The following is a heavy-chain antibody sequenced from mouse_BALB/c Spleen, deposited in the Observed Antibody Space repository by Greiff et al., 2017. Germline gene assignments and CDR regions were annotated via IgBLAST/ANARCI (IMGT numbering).Heavy chain of an antibody. Sequence: DVKLVESGAELVKPGASVKLSCTASGFNIKDTYMHWVKQRPEQGLEWIGRIDPANGNTKYDPKFQDKATLTVDKSSSTAYMQLSSPTSEDSAVYYCTKGWDFDYWGQGTTLTVSS. CDR2: IDPANGNT. J-gene: IGHJ2*01. V-gene: IGHV14-3*02. D-gene: IGHD3-3*01. CDR1: GFNIKDTY. CDR3: TKGWDFDY.